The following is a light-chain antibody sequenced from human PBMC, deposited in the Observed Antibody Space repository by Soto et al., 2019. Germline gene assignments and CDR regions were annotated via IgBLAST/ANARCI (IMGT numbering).Light chain of an antibody. CDR3: QQSNNWPRP. V-gene: IGKV3-15*01. CDR2: GAF. J-gene: IGKJ2*01. Sequence: ETVMTKSPATLSVSPGERATLSCRASQSVSSNLAWYQHKPGQAPSLLIYGAFTRATGIPARFSGSGSGTEFTLTISSLHSEDLSIYYCQQSNNWPRPFGQGTNLEIQ. CDR1: QSVSSN.